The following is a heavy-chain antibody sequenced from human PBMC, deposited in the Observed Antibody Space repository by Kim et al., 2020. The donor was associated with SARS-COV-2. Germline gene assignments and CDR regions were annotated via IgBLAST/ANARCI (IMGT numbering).Heavy chain of an antibody. Sequence: SLRLSCAASKFTFGDYAIHWVRQAPGKGLEWVSGINWNSGSIGYADSVKGRFTISRDNAKNSLYLQMNTLRPEDTALYYCAKGNAGSGTKAFDIWGQG. V-gene: IGHV3-9*01. CDR1: KFTFGDYA. CDR2: INWNSGSI. CDR3: AKGNAGSGTKAFDI. J-gene: IGHJ3*02. D-gene: IGHD3-10*01.